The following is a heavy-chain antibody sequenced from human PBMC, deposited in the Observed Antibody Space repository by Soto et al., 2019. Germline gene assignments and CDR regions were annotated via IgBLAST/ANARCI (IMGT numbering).Heavy chain of an antibody. V-gene: IGHV4-59*01. J-gene: IGHJ5*02. CDR3: ARLGCTSNDCYGDP. Sequence: QVQLQESGPGLVKPSETLSLTCTVSGGSISGYYWSWIRQPPGKGLEWIGYVYYSENTNYNPSLKRRVTISVDASKNEFSVKVSSVTAADTAVYYCARLGCTSNDCYGDPWGQGTLVTVSS. CDR2: VYYSENT. D-gene: IGHD2-8*01. CDR1: GGSISGYY.